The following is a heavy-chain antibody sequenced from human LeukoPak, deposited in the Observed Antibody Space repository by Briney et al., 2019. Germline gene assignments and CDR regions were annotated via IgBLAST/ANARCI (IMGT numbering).Heavy chain of an antibody. J-gene: IGHJ3*02. Sequence: GASVKVSCKASGGTFSSHGISWVRQAPGQGLEWMGWISAYNGNTNYAQKFQGRVTMTTDTSTSTAYMELRSLRSDDTAVYYCARRASSTSFLDAFDIWGQGTMVTVSS. D-gene: IGHD2-2*01. CDR2: ISAYNGNT. CDR3: ARRASSTSFLDAFDI. V-gene: IGHV1-18*01. CDR1: GGTFSSHG.